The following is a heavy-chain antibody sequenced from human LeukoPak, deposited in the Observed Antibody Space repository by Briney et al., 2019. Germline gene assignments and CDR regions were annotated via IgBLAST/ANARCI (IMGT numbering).Heavy chain of an antibody. V-gene: IGHV3-23*01. J-gene: IGHJ4*02. CDR1: GGSISSSSYY. CDR3: AKWIGWLALIY. CDR2: ISGSGGST. Sequence: ETLSLTCTVSGGSISSSSYYWGWIRQPPGKGLEWVSAISGSGGSTYYADSVKGRFTISRDNSKNTLYLQMNSLRAEDTAVYYCAKWIGWLALIYWGQGTLVTVSS. D-gene: IGHD5-12*01.